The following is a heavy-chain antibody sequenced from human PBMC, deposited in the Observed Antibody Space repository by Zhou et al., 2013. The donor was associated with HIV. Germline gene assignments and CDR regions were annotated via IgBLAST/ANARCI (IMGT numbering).Heavy chain of an antibody. CDR1: GGSISSGSYY. D-gene: IGHD6-13*01. CDR3: AKLVAARDYYFYIDV. V-gene: IGHV4-61*09. J-gene: IGHJ6*03. CDR2: IYTSGST. Sequence: VQLQESGPGLVKPSQTLSLTCTVSGGSISSGSYYWSWIRQPAGKGLEWIGHIYTSGSTNYNPSVKSRVTISVDTSKNQFSLKLSSVTAADTAVYYCAKLVAARDYYFYIDVVGQRDHGHRLL.